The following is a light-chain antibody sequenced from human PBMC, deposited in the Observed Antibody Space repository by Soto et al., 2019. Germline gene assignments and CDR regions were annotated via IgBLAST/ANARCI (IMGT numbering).Light chain of an antibody. CDR3: SSYASSSSYV. CDR2: EVT. Sequence: QSALTQPASVSGSPGQSITISCTGTSSDVGGYNHVSWYQIHPGKAPTLIIYEVTSRPSGVSYRFSGSKSGNSASLTISGLQAEDEADYYCSSYASSSSYVFGGGTKVTVL. CDR1: SSDVGGYNH. J-gene: IGLJ1*01. V-gene: IGLV2-14*01.